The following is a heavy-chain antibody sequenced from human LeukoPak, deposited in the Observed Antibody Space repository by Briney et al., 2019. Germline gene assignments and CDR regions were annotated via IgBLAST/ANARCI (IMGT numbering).Heavy chain of an antibody. CDR3: AKVPYYYDSSGYLDY. D-gene: IGHD3-22*01. J-gene: IGHJ4*02. CDR1: GFTVSSNY. Sequence: GGSLRLSCAASGFTVSSNYMSWVRQAPGKGLEWVAVISYDGSNKYYADSVKGRFTIPRDNSKNTLYLQMNSLRAEDTAVYYCAKVPYYYDSSGYLDYWGQGTLVTVSS. CDR2: ISYDGSNK. V-gene: IGHV3-30*18.